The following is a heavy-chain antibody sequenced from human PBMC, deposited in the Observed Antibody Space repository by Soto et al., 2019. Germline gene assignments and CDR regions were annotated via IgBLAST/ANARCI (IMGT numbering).Heavy chain of an antibody. D-gene: IGHD6-13*01. CDR3: AKDAAYSSSWYYYYYGMDV. CDR1: GFTFSSYA. J-gene: IGHJ6*02. V-gene: IGHV3-23*01. Sequence: PGGSLRLSCAASGFTFSSYAMSWVRQAPGKGLEWVSTISGSGGSTYYADSVKGRFTISRDNSKNTLYLQMNSLRAEDTAVYYCAKDAAYSSSWYYYYYGMDVWGQGTTVTVSS. CDR2: ISGSGGST.